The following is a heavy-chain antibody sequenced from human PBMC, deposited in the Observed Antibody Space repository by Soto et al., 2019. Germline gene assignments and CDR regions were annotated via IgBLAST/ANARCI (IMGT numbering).Heavy chain of an antibody. D-gene: IGHD2-21*02. CDR3: AADNYCGGDCYFDY. J-gene: IGHJ4*02. V-gene: IGHV1-58*01. CDR2: IVVASGNT. Sequence: GASVKVSCKASGFTFFTSAVQWVRQARGQRLEWIGWIVVASGNTNYAQQFQERVTITRDMSTNTAYMELSSLRSEDTAVYYCAADNYCGGDCYFDYWGQGIMVTVSS. CDR1: GFTFFTSA.